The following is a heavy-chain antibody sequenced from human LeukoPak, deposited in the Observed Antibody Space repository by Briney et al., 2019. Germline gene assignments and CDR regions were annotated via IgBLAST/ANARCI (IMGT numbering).Heavy chain of an antibody. V-gene: IGHV1-2*02. CDR3: ARGVGTMVRGVIQRYYYYYMDV. CDR2: INPNSGGT. J-gene: IGHJ6*03. CDR1: GYTFTGYY. Sequence: ASVKVSCKASGYTFTGYYMHWVRQAPGQGLEWMGWINPNSGGTNYAQKFQGRVTMTRDTSISTAYMELSRLRSDDTAVYYCARGVGTMVRGVIQRYYYYYMDVWGKGTTVTISS. D-gene: IGHD3-10*01.